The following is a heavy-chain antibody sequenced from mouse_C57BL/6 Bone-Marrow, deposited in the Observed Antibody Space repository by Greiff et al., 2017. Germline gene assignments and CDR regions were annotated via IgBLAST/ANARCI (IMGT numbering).Heavy chain of an antibody. V-gene: IGHV1-54*01. D-gene: IGHD1-1*01. CDR3: AAYGFYAMDY. Sequence: QVQLQQSGAELVRPGTSVKVSCKASGYAFTNYLIEWVKQRPGQGLEWIGVINPGSGGTNYNEKFKGKATLTADKSSSTAYMQLRSLTSEDSAVYFCAAYGFYAMDYWGQGTSVTVSS. CDR1: GYAFTNYL. CDR2: INPGSGGT. J-gene: IGHJ4*01.